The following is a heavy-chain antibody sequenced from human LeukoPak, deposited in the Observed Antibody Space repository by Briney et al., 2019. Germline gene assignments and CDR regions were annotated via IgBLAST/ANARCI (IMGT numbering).Heavy chain of an antibody. CDR1: GYSFTSYW. CDR3: SSLNVPAAINWFGP. CDR2: IYPGDSDT. J-gene: IGHJ5*02. Sequence: GESLKISCKGSGYSFTSYWIGWVRQMPGKGLEWMGIIYPGDSDTRYSPSFQGQVTISADKSISTPYPEWRSLKASDSAMYYCSSLNVPAAINWFGPWGQVTLVTVSS. V-gene: IGHV5-51*01. D-gene: IGHD2-2*01.